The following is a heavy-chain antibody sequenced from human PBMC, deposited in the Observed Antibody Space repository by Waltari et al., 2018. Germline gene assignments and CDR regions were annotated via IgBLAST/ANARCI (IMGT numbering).Heavy chain of an antibody. CDR2: IIPIFGTA. J-gene: IGHJ6*02. V-gene: IGHV1-69*05. Sequence: QVQLVQSGAEVKKPGSSVKVSCKASGGTFSSYAISWVRQAPGQGLEWMGGIIPIFGTANYAQKFQGRVTMTTDESTSTAYMELSSLRSEDTAVYYCARRSGSSGSRTHYYYYGMDVWGQGTTVTVSS. D-gene: IGHD6-13*01. CDR3: ARRSGSSGSRTHYYYYGMDV. CDR1: GGTFSSYA.